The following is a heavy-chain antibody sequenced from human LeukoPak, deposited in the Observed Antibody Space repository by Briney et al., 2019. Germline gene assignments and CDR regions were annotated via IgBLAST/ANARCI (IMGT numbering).Heavy chain of an antibody. CDR2: IYHSGST. J-gene: IGHJ3*02. Sequence: PQTLSLTCAVSGGSISSGGYSWSWIRQPPGKGLEWIGYIYHSGSTYYNPSLKSRVTISVDRSKNQFSLKLSSVTAADTAVYYCAGNLYYDSSGYYFRGAFDIWGQGTMVTVSS. V-gene: IGHV4-30-2*01. D-gene: IGHD3-22*01. CDR3: AGNLYYDSSGYYFRGAFDI. CDR1: GGSISSGGYS.